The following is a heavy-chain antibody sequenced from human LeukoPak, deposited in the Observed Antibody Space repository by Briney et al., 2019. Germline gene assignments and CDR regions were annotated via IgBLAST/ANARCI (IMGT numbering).Heavy chain of an antibody. CDR3: ASAPSEIGGYYPEYFRH. CDR2: IKSDGST. Sequence: GGSLRLSCAASGFTFSSYSMNWVRQAPGKGLVWVSRIKSDGSTNYAASVKGRFTISRDNAKNTVSLQMNSLRAADTGVYYCASAPSEIGGYYPEYFRHWGQGTLVTVSS. D-gene: IGHD3-22*01. CDR1: GFTFSSYS. V-gene: IGHV3-74*01. J-gene: IGHJ1*01.